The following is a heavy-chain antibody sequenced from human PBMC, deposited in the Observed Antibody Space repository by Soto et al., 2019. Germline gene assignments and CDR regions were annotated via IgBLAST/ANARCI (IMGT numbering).Heavy chain of an antibody. J-gene: IGHJ6*02. CDR3: ARVDYDFWSGSSPSNYGMDV. V-gene: IGHV4-61*08. Sequence: PAETLSLTSAVAGDSISGGYHLAWVRQPPGKGLEWIAYIFHSGSTTSNPSIKSRVTMSVDTSKNQFSLNLSSVTAADTAVYYCARVDYDFWSGSSPSNYGMDVWGQGTTVTVSS. CDR1: GDSISGGYH. CDR2: IFHSGST. D-gene: IGHD3-3*01.